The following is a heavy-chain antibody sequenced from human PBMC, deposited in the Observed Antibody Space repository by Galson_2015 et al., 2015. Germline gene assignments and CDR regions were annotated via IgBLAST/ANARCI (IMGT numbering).Heavy chain of an antibody. CDR1: GFMFSSHW. D-gene: IGHD1-26*01. Sequence: SLRLSCAGSGFMFSSHWMHWVRHAPGKGLVWVSRINSDGRSTSYADSVKGRFTISRDNAKNTLYLQMNSLRVEDTAVYYCARGGELLRGLLWDWGQGTLVTVSS. J-gene: IGHJ1*01. V-gene: IGHV3-74*01. CDR3: ARGGELLRGLLWD. CDR2: INSDGRST.